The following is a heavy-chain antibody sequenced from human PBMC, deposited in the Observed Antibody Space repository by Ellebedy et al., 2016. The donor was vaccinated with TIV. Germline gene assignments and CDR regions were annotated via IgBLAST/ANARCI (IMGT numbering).Heavy chain of an antibody. CDR3: ARGGSLAAAGTRVESGWFDP. J-gene: IGHJ5*02. V-gene: IGHV4-39*01. D-gene: IGHD6-13*01. CDR1: GGSISSSSYY. CDR2: INHSGST. Sequence: SETLSLXXTVSGGSISSSSYYWGWIRQPPGKGLEWIGEINHSGSTNYNPSLKSRVTISVDTSKNQFSLKLSSVTAADTAVYYCARGGSLAAAGTRVESGWFDPWGQGTLVTVSS.